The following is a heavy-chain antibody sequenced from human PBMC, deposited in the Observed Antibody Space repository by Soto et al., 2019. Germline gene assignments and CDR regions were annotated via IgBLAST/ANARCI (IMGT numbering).Heavy chain of an antibody. CDR1: GGTFSSCA. Sequence: SVKVSCKASGGTFSSCAMSWVRQATGQGLEWMGGIIPIFGTANYAQKFQGRVTITADKSTSTAYMELSSLRSEDTAVYYCARAPRYCSGGSCSEFPFDYWGQGTLVTVSS. CDR3: ARAPRYCSGGSCSEFPFDY. J-gene: IGHJ4*02. CDR2: IIPIFGTA. V-gene: IGHV1-69*06. D-gene: IGHD2-15*01.